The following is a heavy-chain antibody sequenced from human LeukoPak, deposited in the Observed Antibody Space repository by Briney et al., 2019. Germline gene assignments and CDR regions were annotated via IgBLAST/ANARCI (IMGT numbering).Heavy chain of an antibody. CDR3: AKASSSWPYFFDY. J-gene: IGHJ4*02. CDR1: GFTFDDYA. D-gene: IGHD6-13*01. Sequence: GGSLRLSCAASGFTFDDYAMHWIRQVPGKGLEWVAGISWNSDNIGYGDSVKGRFSISRDNAKNSLYLQMNSLRAEDTALYYCAKASSSWPYFFDYWAQGSLVTVSS. V-gene: IGHV3-9*01. CDR2: ISWNSDNI.